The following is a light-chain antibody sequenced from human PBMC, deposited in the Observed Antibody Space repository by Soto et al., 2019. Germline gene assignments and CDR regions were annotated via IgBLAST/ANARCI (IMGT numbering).Light chain of an antibody. CDR3: QHYDSYSPLT. CDR1: QSIDSW. CDR2: DAS. V-gene: IGKV1-5*01. J-gene: IGKJ1*01. Sequence: DIQMTQSPSTLSASVGDRVTITCRASQSIDSWLAWYQQKPGKAPNLLIYDASSLESGVPSRFSGSRSGTEFTLTISSLQPDDFATYYCQHYDSYSPLTFGQGTKVDIK.